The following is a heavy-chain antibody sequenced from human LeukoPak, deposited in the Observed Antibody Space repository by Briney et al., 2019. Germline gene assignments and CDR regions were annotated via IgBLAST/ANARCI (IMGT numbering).Heavy chain of an antibody. CDR2: IYPSDSDT. Sequence: GESLKISCKGSGYSFTNYWIGWVRQLPGKGLEWMGIIYPSDSDTRHSPSFQGQVTISADKSINTVYLHWNSLKALDTAMYYCASFHISGKSYNGLHYWGQGTLVTVSS. CDR1: GYSFTNYW. V-gene: IGHV5-51*01. J-gene: IGHJ4*02. CDR3: ASFHISGKSYNGLHY. D-gene: IGHD3-10*01.